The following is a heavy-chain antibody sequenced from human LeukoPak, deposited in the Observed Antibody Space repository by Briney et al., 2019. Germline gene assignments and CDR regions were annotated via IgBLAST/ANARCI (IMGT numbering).Heavy chain of an antibody. CDR3: VRHALYGDYVPDY. D-gene: IGHD4-17*01. Sequence: SETLSLTCAVYGGSFSGYYWSWIRQPPGKGLEWIGEINHSGSTNYNPSLKSRVTISVDTSKNQFSLKLSSVTAADTAVYYCVRHALYGDYVPDYWGQGTLVTVSS. V-gene: IGHV4-34*01. J-gene: IGHJ4*02. CDR1: GGSFSGYY. CDR2: INHSGST.